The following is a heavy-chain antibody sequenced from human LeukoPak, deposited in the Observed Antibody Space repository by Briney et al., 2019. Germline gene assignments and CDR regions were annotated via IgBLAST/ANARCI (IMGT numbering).Heavy chain of an antibody. Sequence: SETLSLTCTVSGGSISSYYWSWIRQPPGKGLEWIGYIYYTGITNYNPSLKSRVTISVDTSKNQFSLKLRSVTAADTAVYYCAREIGSPNYYDSSGYFDYWGQGTLVTVSS. CDR2: IYYTGIT. J-gene: IGHJ4*02. D-gene: IGHD3-22*01. CDR3: AREIGSPNYYDSSGYFDY. V-gene: IGHV4-59*01. CDR1: GGSISSYY.